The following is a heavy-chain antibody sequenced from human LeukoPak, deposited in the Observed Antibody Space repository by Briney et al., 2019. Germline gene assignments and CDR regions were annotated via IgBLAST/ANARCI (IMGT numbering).Heavy chain of an antibody. CDR1: GYTFTSYA. CDR3: AREDGIAVAGTDAFDI. D-gene: IGHD6-19*01. Sequence: ASVKVSCKASGYTFTSYAMNWVRQAPGQGLEWMGWTNTNTGNPTYAQGFTGRFVFSLDTSVSTAYLRICSLKAEDTAVYYCAREDGIAVAGTDAFDIWGQGTMVTVSS. V-gene: IGHV7-4-1*01. CDR2: TNTNTGNP. J-gene: IGHJ3*02.